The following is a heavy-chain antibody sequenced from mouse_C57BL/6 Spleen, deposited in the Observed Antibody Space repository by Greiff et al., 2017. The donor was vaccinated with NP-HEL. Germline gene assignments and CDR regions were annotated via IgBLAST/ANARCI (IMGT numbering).Heavy chain of an antibody. CDR1: GYTFTSYW. CDR3: AREIMTTVSMNYFDY. CDR2: INPSNGGT. J-gene: IGHJ2*01. Sequence: QVQLQQSGTELVKPGASVKLSCKASGYTFTSYWMHWVKQRPGQGLEWIGNINPSNGGTNYNEKFKSKATLTVDKSSSTAYMQLSSLTSEDSAVYYCAREIMTTVSMNYFDYWGQGTTLTVSS. V-gene: IGHV1-53*01. D-gene: IGHD1-1*01.